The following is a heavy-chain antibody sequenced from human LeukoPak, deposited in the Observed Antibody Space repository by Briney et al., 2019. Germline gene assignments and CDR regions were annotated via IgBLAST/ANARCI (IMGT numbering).Heavy chain of an antibody. J-gene: IGHJ4*02. V-gene: IGHV3-30-3*01. CDR2: ISYDGSNE. CDR3: ARDRPYSSGWYYFDY. Sequence: GRSLRLSCAASGFTFSSYAMHWVRQAPGEGLEWVAVISYDGSNEYYADSVKGRFTISRDKSKNTLYLQMNSLRAEDTAVYYCARDRPYSSGWYYFDYWGQGTLVTVSS. D-gene: IGHD6-19*01. CDR1: GFTFSSYA.